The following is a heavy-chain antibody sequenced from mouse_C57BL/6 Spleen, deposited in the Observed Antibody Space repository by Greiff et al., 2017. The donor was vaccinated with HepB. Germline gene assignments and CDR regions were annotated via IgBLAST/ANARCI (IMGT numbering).Heavy chain of an antibody. CDR3: ARRLGHYAMDY. D-gene: IGHD4-1*01. CDR1: GYAFSSSW. V-gene: IGHV1-82*01. J-gene: IGHJ4*01. Sequence: QVQLQQSGPELVKPGASVKISCKASGYAFSSSWMNWVKQRPGKGLEWIGRIYPGDGDTNYNGKFKGKATLTADKSSSTAYMQLSSLTSEDSAVYFCARRLGHYAMDYWGQGTSVTVSS. CDR2: IYPGDGDT.